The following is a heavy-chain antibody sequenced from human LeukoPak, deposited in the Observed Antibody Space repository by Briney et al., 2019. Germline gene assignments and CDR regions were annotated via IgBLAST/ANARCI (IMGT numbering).Heavy chain of an antibody. J-gene: IGHJ4*02. D-gene: IGHD2-21*02. V-gene: IGHV4-59*01. CDR1: GVFISGYY. Sequence: SETLSLTCTVSGVFISGYYWSWIRQSPGKGLEWIGYIYYNGSTSHNPSLKSRLTISVDTSKKQFSLKLSSVTAADTAVYYCARLGTSGVTAINDYWGQGTLVTVSS. CDR2: IYYNGST. CDR3: ARLGTSGVTAINDY.